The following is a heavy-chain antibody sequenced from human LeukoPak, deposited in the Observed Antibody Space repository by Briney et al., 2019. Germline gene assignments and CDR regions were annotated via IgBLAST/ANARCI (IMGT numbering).Heavy chain of an antibody. D-gene: IGHD1-1*01. CDR3: AKEKSLEFDY. CDR2: ISGSGGTT. CDR1: GVTFSSFA. V-gene: IGHV3-23*01. J-gene: IGHJ4*02. Sequence: GGSLRLSCAASGVTFSSFAMSWVRQAPGKGLEWVSAISGSGGTTYYADPVKGRFTISRDNSKSTLYLQMNSLRAEDTAVYYCAKEKSLEFDYWGQGTLVTVSS.